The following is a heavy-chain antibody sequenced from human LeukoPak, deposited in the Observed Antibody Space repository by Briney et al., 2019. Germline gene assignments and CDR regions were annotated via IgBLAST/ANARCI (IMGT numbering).Heavy chain of an antibody. CDR3: ARDTYSSSGFDY. CDR1: GGSISSGGYS. J-gene: IGHJ4*02. CDR2: IYYSGST. V-gene: IGHV4-30-4*07. Sequence: SETLSLTCAVSGGSISSGGYSWSWIRQPPGKGLEWIGYIYYSGSTYYNPSLKSRVTISVDTSKNQFSLKLSSVTAADTAVYCCARDTYSSSGFDYWGQGTLVTVSS. D-gene: IGHD6-13*01.